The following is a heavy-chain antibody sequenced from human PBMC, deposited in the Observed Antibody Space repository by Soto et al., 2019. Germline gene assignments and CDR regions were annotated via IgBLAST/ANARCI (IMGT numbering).Heavy chain of an antibody. CDR3: ARSRGYDLCFDY. J-gene: IGHJ4*02. D-gene: IGHD5-12*01. CDR2: IIPMYGST. Sequence: QVQLVQSGAEVKKPGSSVKVSCKASGGTFSDYNFNWVRQAPGQGLAWMGGIIPMYGSTEYAENFQGRVTITADEATGTVYMELGSLTSDDTAVYSGARSRGYDLCFDYWGQGTLVTVSS. CDR1: GGTFSDYN. V-gene: IGHV1-69*01.